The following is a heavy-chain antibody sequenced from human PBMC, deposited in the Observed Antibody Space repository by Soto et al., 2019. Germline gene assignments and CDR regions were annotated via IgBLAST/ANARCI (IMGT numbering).Heavy chain of an antibody. CDR1: GGTVSSYG. CDR2: IIPIFGTP. CDR3: ARGNNLDYFDS. J-gene: IGHJ4*02. D-gene: IGHD1-1*01. V-gene: IGHV1-69*12. Sequence: QVQLVQSGAEVKKPGSSVKVSCTASGGTVSSYGLNWVRQAPGQGLEWMGGIIPIFGTPNYAQKFQGRVTMPADESTVTVTMQLSSLRSEDTAVYYCARGNNLDYFDSWGQGTLVTVSS.